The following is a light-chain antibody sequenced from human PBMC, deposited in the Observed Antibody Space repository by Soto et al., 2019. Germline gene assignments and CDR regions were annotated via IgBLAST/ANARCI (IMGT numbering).Light chain of an antibody. CDR3: QQYGSSPQT. CDR1: QSVTVNS. Sequence: EILLTQSPSTLSLSPGEGVTLSCRASQSVTVNSLAWYQQKPGQAPRLLIYGASNRATGIPDRFSGSGSGTDFTLTITGLEPEDFAVYYCQQYGSSPQTFGQGTKVDIK. J-gene: IGKJ1*01. V-gene: IGKV3-20*01. CDR2: GAS.